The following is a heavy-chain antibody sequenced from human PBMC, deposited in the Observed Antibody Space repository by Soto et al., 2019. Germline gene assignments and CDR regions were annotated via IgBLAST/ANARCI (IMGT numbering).Heavy chain of an antibody. CDR2: IVPIFDKA. CDR3: TREGRGGNLDP. Sequence: QVQLVQSGGEVKRPGSSVKVSCKVSGGTFSTNGITWVRQAPGQGLEWMGAIVPIFDKANYAQKFQGRVTSTADESTTTAYMELTSLRYEATAVFYCTREGRGGNLDPWGQGNLVIVSS. V-gene: IGHV1-69*12. J-gene: IGHJ5*02. D-gene: IGHD2-21*02. CDR1: GGTFSTNG.